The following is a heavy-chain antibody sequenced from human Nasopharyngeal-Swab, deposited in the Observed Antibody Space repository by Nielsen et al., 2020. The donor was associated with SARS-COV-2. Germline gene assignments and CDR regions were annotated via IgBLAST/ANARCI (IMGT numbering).Heavy chain of an antibody. CDR1: GGSVSSDIYS. J-gene: IGHJ4*02. Sequence: SETLSLTCTVSGGSVSSDIYSWSWIRQPPGKGLEWIGYVVYSGRTNYNPSLKSRATISVDTSKDQFSLKLNSVTAADTAMYFCARTTTTTPFDSWGQGTLVAVSS. V-gene: IGHV4-61*01. CDR2: VVYSGRT. CDR3: ARTTTTTPFDS. D-gene: IGHD1-1*01.